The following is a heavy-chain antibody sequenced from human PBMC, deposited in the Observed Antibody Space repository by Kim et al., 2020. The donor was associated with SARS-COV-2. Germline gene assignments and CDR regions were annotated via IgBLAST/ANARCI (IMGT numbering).Heavy chain of an antibody. CDR1: GYTFTSYA. Sequence: ASVKVSCKASGYTFTSYAMHWVRQAPGQRLEWMGWINAGNGNTKYSQKFQGRVTITRDTSASTAYMELSSLRSEDTAVYYCARDLFYYYDSSGSPLFDYWGRGTLVTVCS. J-gene: IGHJ4*02. D-gene: IGHD3-22*01. CDR3: ARDLFYYYDSSGSPLFDY. CDR2: INAGNGNT. V-gene: IGHV1-3*01.